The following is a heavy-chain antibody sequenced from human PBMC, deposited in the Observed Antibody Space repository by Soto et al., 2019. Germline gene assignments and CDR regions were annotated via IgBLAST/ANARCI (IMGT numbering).Heavy chain of an antibody. J-gene: IGHJ5*02. CDR2: RSYSGST. D-gene: IGHD2-21*02. CDR1: GGSISSGDYY. CDR3: AREGGLAYCGGDCLYNWFDP. V-gene: IGHV4-31*03. Sequence: QVQLQESGPGLVKPSQTLSLTCTVSGGSISSGDYYWSWVRQHPGKGLEWIGYRSYSGSTYYNPTLTRRVTIVVDTSRNQFSLRLSSVTAADTAVYYCAREGGLAYCGGDCLYNWFDPWGQGTLVTVSS.